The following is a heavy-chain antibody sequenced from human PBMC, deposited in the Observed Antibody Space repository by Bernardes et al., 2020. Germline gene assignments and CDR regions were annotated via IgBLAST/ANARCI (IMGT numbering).Heavy chain of an antibody. Sequence: GGSLRLSCAASGFTFSSYAMSWVRQAPGKGLEWVSAISGSGGSTYYADSVKGRFTISSDNSKNTLYLQMNSLRADDTAVYYCAKDGTSGNYYVFHYWGQGTLVTVSS. CDR3: AKDGTSGNYYVFHY. CDR1: GFTFSSYA. V-gene: IGHV3-23*01. D-gene: IGHD3-10*01. CDR2: ISGSGGST. J-gene: IGHJ4*02.